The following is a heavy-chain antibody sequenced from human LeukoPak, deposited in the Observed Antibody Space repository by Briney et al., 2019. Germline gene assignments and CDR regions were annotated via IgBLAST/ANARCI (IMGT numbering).Heavy chain of an antibody. CDR2: ISSSSSYI. CDR3: ARARYYYGSGSYYHFDY. J-gene: IGHJ4*02. V-gene: IGHV3-21*01. D-gene: IGHD3-10*01. Sequence: GGSLRLSCAASGFTFSSYSMNWVRQAPGKGLEWVSSISSSSSYIYYADSVKGRFTISRDNAKNSLYLQMNSLRADDTAVYYCARARYYYGSGSYYHFDYWGQGTLVTVSS. CDR1: GFTFSSYS.